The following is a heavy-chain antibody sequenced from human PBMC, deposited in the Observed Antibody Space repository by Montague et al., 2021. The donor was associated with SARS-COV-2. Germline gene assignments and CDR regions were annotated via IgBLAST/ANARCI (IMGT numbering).Heavy chain of an antibody. CDR3: VRVGVSNWYSFFDY. V-gene: IGHV4-38-2*02. D-gene: IGHD6-13*01. Sequence: SETLSLTCSVSGFSISSGFYWAWIRQSPGKGPEWIGTVYHSGYTHYNPSLKGRVTVSIDTSKNQFSLTVTSVTAADTAVYYCVRVGVSNWYSFFDYWGQGTLVTVSS. CDR2: VYHSGYT. J-gene: IGHJ4*02. CDR1: GFSISSGFY.